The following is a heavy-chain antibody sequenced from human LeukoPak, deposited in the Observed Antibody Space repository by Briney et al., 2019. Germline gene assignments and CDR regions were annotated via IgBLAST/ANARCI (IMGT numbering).Heavy chain of an antibody. CDR1: GVSISSYY. CDR2: INHSGST. CDR3: ARGRQRAYYYDSSGYPPDY. Sequence: SETLSLTCTVSGVSISSYYWSWIRQPPGKGLEWIGEINHSGSTNYNPSLKSRVTISVDTSKNQFSLKLSSVTAADTAVYYCARGRQRAYYYDSSGYPPDYWGQGTLVTVSS. V-gene: IGHV4-34*01. J-gene: IGHJ4*02. D-gene: IGHD3-22*01.